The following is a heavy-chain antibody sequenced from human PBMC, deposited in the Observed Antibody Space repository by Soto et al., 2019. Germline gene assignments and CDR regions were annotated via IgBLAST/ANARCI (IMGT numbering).Heavy chain of an antibody. Sequence: SETLSLTCSVSGGSISSYDWSWIRQPPGKGLEWIGYIYYSGSTNYNPSLKSRVTISVDTSKNQFSLKLSSVTAADTAVYYCARLRGGYDSSGYYYNYYYGMDVWGQGTTVTVSS. CDR3: ARLRGGYDSSGYYYNYYYGMDV. D-gene: IGHD3-22*01. CDR1: GGSISSYD. J-gene: IGHJ6*02. V-gene: IGHV4-59*08. CDR2: IYYSGST.